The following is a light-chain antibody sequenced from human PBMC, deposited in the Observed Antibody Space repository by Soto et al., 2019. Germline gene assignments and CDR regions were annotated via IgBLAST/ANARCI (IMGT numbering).Light chain of an antibody. Sequence: QSVLTQPPSVSGAPGQRVTISCTGSSSNIGAGYDVHWYQQFPGTAPKLLIYGNSNRPSGVPDRFSGSKSGTSASLAITGLHAEDEADYYCQSYGSSLSVVFGGGTKLTVL. CDR3: QSYGSSLSVV. V-gene: IGLV1-40*01. CDR2: GNS. J-gene: IGLJ2*01. CDR1: SSNIGAGYD.